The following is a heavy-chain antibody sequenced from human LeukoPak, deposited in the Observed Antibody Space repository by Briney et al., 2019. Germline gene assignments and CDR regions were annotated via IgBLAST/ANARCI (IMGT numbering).Heavy chain of an antibody. CDR1: GFTFSSYG. D-gene: IGHD3-10*01. V-gene: IGHV3-30*02. CDR2: IRYDGSNK. J-gene: IGHJ4*02. CDR3: AKDRNYYGSGSYYGYFDY. Sequence: PGGSLRLSCAASGFTFSSYGMHWVRQAPGKGLEWVAFIRYDGSNKYYADSVKGRFTISRDNSKNTLYLQMNSLRAEDTAVYYCAKDRNYYGSGSYYGYFDYWGQGTLVTVSS.